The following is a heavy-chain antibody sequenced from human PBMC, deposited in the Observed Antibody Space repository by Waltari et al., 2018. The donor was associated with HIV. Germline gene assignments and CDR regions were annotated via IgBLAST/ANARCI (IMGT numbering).Heavy chain of an antibody. CDR2: INAGNGNT. CDR1: GYTFTTYT. Sequence: QVQLVQSGAEVKNPGASVKVSCKASGYTFTTYTIHWVRQAPGKRLEWMGWINAGNGNTKYSQNFQDRVTFTRDTSASTAYMELSSLRSEDTALYYCARTYDILTGFGWFDPWGQGTLVTVSS. V-gene: IGHV1-3*01. D-gene: IGHD3-9*01. CDR3: ARTYDILTGFGWFDP. J-gene: IGHJ5*02.